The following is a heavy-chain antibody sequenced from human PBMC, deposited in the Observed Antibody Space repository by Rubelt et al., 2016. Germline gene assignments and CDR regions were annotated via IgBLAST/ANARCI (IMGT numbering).Heavy chain of an antibody. CDR3: ARLTDGEPDY. Sequence: QLQLQESGPGLVKPSETLSLTCTVSGGSISSSSYYWGWIRQPPGKGLEWIGSIYYSGSTYYNPSIKSRVTISVDTSKNQFSLKLSSVTAADTAVYYCARLTDGEPDYWGQGTLVTVSS. V-gene: IGHV4-39*01. CDR2: IYYSGST. CDR1: GGSISSSSYY. D-gene: IGHD4-17*01. J-gene: IGHJ4*02.